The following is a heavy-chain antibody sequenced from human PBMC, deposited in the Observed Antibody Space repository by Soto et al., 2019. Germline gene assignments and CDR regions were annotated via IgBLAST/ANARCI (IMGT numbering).Heavy chain of an antibody. J-gene: IGHJ6*03. CDR2: ISWNSGSI. V-gene: IGHV3-9*01. CDR3: AKEVVVVVAATEEIYYYYYMDV. CDR1: GFTFDDYA. Sequence: EVQLVESGGGLVQPGRSLRLSCAASGFTFDDYAMHWVRQAPGKGLEWVSGISWNSGSIGYADSVKGRFTISRDNAKNSLYLQMNSLRAEDTALYYCAKEVVVVVAATEEIYYYYYMDVWGKGTTVTVSS. D-gene: IGHD2-15*01.